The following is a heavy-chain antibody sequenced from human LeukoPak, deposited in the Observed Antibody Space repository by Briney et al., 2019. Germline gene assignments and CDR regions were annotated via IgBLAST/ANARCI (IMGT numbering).Heavy chain of an antibody. CDR2: IKSKTDGGTT. Sequence: GGSLRLSCAASGFTFSNAWMSWVRQAPGKGLEWVGRIKSKTDGGTTDYAAPVKGRFTISGDDSKNTRYLQMNSLKTEDTAVYYCAKETYSSGWYPYFDYWGQGTLVTVSS. D-gene: IGHD6-19*01. V-gene: IGHV3-15*01. J-gene: IGHJ4*02. CDR3: AKETYSSGWYPYFDY. CDR1: GFTFSNAW.